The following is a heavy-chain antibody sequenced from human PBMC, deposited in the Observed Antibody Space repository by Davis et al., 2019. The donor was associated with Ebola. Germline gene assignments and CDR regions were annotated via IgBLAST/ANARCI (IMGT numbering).Heavy chain of an antibody. V-gene: IGHV4-30-4*01. Sequence: PSETLSLTCTVSGGSVSSGSYYWSWIRQPPGKGLEWIGYIYYSGSTYYNPSLKSRVTISVDTSKNQFSLKLSSVTAADTAVYYCARGAGSQDYWGQGTLVTVSS. J-gene: IGHJ4*02. D-gene: IGHD3-10*01. CDR3: ARGAGSQDY. CDR1: GGSVSSGSYY. CDR2: IYYSGST.